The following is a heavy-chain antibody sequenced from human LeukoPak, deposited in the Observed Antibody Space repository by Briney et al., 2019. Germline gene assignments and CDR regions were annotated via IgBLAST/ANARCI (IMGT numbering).Heavy chain of an antibody. CDR1: GLTFSSYW. CDR3: ARDRSPNYDILTGYYSSFDY. Sequence: PGGSLRLSCAASGLTFSSYWMSWVRQAPGKGLEWVANIKQDGSEKYYVDSVKGRFTISRDNAKNSLYLQMNSLRAEDTAVYYCARDRSPNYDILTGYYSSFDYWGQGTLVTVSS. CDR2: IKQDGSEK. V-gene: IGHV3-7*03. D-gene: IGHD3-9*01. J-gene: IGHJ4*02.